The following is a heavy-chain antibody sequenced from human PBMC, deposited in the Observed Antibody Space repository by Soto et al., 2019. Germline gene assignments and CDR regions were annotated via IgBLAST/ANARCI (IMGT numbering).Heavy chain of an antibody. CDR2: ISAYNGNT. D-gene: IGHD3-3*01. CDR3: ARGFLDDYYYYGMDV. V-gene: IGHV1-18*01. J-gene: IGHJ6*02. CDR1: GYTFTSYG. Sequence: ASVKVYCKASGYTFTSYGISWVRQAPGQGLEWMGWISAYNGNTNYAQKLQGRVTMTTDTSTSTAYMELRSLRSDDTAVYYCARGFLDDYYYYGMDVWGQGTTVTVSS.